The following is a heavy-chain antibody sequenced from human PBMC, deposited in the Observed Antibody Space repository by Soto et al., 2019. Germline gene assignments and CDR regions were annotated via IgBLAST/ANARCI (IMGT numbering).Heavy chain of an antibody. D-gene: IGHD6-19*01. V-gene: IGHV4-39*01. CDR2: IYYSGST. Sequence: SETLSLTCTVSGGSISSSSYYWGWIRQPPGKGLEWIGSIYYSGSTYYNPSLKSRVTISVDTSKNQFSLKLSSVTAADTAVYYCASQVRSSGWPPGGWFDPWGQGTLVTVSS. CDR3: ASQVRSSGWPPGGWFDP. J-gene: IGHJ5*02. CDR1: GGSISSSSYY.